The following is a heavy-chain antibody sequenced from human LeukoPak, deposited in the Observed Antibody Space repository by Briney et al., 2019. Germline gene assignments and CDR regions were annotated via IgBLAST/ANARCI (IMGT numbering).Heavy chain of an antibody. J-gene: IGHJ4*02. D-gene: IGHD5-12*01. CDR2: IRYDGSNK. V-gene: IGHV3-30*02. CDR1: GFTFSSYG. CDR3: ARVLGATWDY. Sequence: PGGSLRLSCAASGFTFSSYGMHWVRQAPGKGLEWVAFIRYDGSNKYYADSVKGRFTISRDNSKNSLYLQMNSLRAEDTAVYYCARVLGATWDYWGQGTLVTVSS.